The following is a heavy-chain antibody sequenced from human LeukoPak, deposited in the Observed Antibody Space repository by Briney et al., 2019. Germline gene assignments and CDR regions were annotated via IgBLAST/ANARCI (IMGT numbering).Heavy chain of an antibody. CDR3: ARVENAFDI. CDR2: IYYSGST. D-gene: IGHD3-3*01. CDR1: GGSISSYY. V-gene: IGHV4-59*01. Sequence: SETLSLTCTVSGGSISSYYWSWIRQPPGKGLEWIGYIYYSGSTNYNPSLKSRGTISVDTSKNQFSLKLSSVTAADTAVYYCARVENAFDIWGQGTMVTVSS. J-gene: IGHJ3*02.